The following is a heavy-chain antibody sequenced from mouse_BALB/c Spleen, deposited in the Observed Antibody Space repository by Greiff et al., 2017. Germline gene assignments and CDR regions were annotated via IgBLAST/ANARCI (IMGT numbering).Heavy chain of an antibody. CDR3: ARDPYDGYYGYFDV. CDR1: GYSITSGYY. V-gene: IGHV3-6*02. D-gene: IGHD2-3*01. CDR2: ISYDGSN. J-gene: IGHJ1*01. Sequence: EVHLVESGPALVKPSQSLSLTCSVTGYSITSGYYWNWIRQFPGNKLEWMGYISYDGSNNYNPSLKNRISITRDTSKNQFFLKLNSVTTEDTATYYCARDPYDGYYGYFDVWGAGTTVTVSS.